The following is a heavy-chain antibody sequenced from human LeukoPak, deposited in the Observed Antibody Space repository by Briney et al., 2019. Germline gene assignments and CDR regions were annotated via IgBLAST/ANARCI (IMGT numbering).Heavy chain of an antibody. Sequence: GESLKISCKGSEYNFTSYWIAWVRQMPGKGLEWMGIIYPGDSDTRYSPSFQGQVTISADKSISTAYLQWSSLRASDTAIYYCASHSYSSSFDNWGQGTLVTVSS. CDR3: ASHSYSSSFDN. CDR2: IYPGDSDT. CDR1: EYNFTSYW. D-gene: IGHD6-13*01. J-gene: IGHJ4*02. V-gene: IGHV5-51*01.